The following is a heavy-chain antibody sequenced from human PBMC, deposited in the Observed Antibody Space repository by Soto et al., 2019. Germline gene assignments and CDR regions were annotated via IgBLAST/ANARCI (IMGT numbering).Heavy chain of an antibody. J-gene: IGHJ5*02. D-gene: IGHD3-22*01. CDR3: ARVGPWVPYYYDSSPYTFENWFDP. Sequence: SETLSLTCAVSGYSTSIGYYWGCLRQPPGKGLEWIASIYHGGSTYYNPSLNSRVTLSIDMTNNHVSLILNSVTAADTAVYYCARVGPWVPYYYDSSPYTFENWFDPWGQGTLVTVSS. CDR1: GYSTSIGYY. V-gene: IGHV4-38-2*01. CDR2: IYHGGST.